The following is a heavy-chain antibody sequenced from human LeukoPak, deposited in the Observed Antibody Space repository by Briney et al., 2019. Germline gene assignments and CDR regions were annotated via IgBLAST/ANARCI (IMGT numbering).Heavy chain of an antibody. V-gene: IGHV4-59*01. D-gene: IGHD6-6*01. CDR1: GGSISSYY. J-gene: IGHJ6*03. CDR2: IYYSGST. Sequence: RSSETLSLTCTVSGGSISSYYWSWIRQPPGKGLEWIGYIYYSGSTNYNPSLKSRVTISVDTSKNQFPLKLSSVTAADTAVYYCARSGAARHYYYYYMDVWGKGTTVTVSS. CDR3: ARSGAARHYYYYYMDV.